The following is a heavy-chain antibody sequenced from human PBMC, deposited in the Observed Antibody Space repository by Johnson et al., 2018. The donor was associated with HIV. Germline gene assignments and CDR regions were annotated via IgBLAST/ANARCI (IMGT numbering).Heavy chain of an antibody. Sequence: VQLVESGGGVVQPGRSLRLSCAASGFTFSSYGIHWVRQAPGKGLEWVSYISSSGSTIYYADSVKGRFTISRDNSKNTLYLQMNSLRAEDTAVYYCASVPMIVVLDGAFDIWGQGTMVTVSS. D-gene: IGHD3-22*01. V-gene: IGHV3-48*01. CDR2: ISSSGSTI. CDR1: GFTFSSYG. J-gene: IGHJ3*02. CDR3: ASVPMIVVLDGAFDI.